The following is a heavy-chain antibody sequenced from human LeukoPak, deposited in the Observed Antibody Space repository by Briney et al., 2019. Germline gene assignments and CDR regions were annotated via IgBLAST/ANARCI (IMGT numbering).Heavy chain of an antibody. CDR3: TGYSSSWYRNY. CDR2: ISGSGSTI. CDR1: GFTFSSYE. V-gene: IGHV3-48*03. D-gene: IGHD6-13*01. J-gene: IGHJ4*02. Sequence: PGGSLRLSCAASGFTFSSYEMNWVRQAPGKGLEWVSYISGSGSTIYYADSVKGRLTISRDNAKNSLYLQMNSLRAEDTAVYYCTGYSSSWYRNYWGQGTLVTVSS.